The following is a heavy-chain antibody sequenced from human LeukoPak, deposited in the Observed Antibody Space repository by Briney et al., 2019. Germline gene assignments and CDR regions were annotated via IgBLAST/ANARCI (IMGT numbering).Heavy chain of an antibody. V-gene: IGHV3-74*01. CDR2: INSDGSST. CDR3: ARVSSGSYFGYYYYYMDV. D-gene: IGHD1-26*01. Sequence: GSLRLSCAASGFTFSNYWMHWVRQAPGKGLVWVSRINSDGSSTSYADSVKGRFTISRDNAKNTLYLQMNSLRAEDTAVYYCARVSSGSYFGYYYYYMDVWGKGTTVTVSS. J-gene: IGHJ6*03. CDR1: GFTFSNYW.